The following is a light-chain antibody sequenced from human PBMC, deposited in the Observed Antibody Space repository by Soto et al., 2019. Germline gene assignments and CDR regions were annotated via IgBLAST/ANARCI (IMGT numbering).Light chain of an antibody. CDR3: QQYGNSLRT. CDR1: QSVSGTS. Sequence: EIVLTQPPGTLSLSPGERATLSCRASQSVSGTSLAWYQQKPGQAPRLLIYGASSRATGIPDRFSGSGSGADFTLTISRLEPEDFAVYYCQQYGNSLRTFGQGTKVDIK. J-gene: IGKJ1*01. CDR2: GAS. V-gene: IGKV3-20*01.